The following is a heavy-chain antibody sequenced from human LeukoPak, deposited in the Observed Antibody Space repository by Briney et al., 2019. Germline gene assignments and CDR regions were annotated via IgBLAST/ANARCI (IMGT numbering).Heavy chain of an antibody. CDR3: ARDRGTTVTTMDY. CDR2: INPSGGST. Sequence: GASVKVSCKASGYTFTGYYMHWVRQAPGQGLEWMGIINPSGGSTSYAQKFQGRVTMTRDMSTSTVYMELSSLRSEDTAVYYCARDRGTTVTTMDYWSQGTLVTVSS. V-gene: IGHV1-46*01. CDR1: GYTFTGYY. J-gene: IGHJ4*02. D-gene: IGHD4-17*01.